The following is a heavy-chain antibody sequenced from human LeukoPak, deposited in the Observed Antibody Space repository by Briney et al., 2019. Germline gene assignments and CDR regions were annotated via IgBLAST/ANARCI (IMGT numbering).Heavy chain of an antibody. D-gene: IGHD1-26*01. J-gene: IGHJ4*02. Sequence: GGSLRLSCAASGFTFSNYAMTWVRQAPRKGLEWVSAITDRGDDTYYADSVKGRFTISRDNSKNTLYLQMNSLRAEDTAVYYCAKGKRGNYDYWGQGTLVTVSS. CDR1: GFTFSNYA. CDR2: ITDRGDDT. CDR3: AKGKRGNYDY. V-gene: IGHV3-23*01.